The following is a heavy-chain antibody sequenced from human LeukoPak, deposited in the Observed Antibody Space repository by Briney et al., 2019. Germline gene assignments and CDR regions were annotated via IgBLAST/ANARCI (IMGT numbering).Heavy chain of an antibody. CDR3: ARTRPITIFGVVPKYYFDY. J-gene: IGHJ4*02. Sequence: SETLSLTCTVSGGSISSYYWSWTRQPPGKGLEWIGYIYYSGSTNYNPSLKSRVTISVDTSKNQFSLKLSSVTAADTAVYYCARTRPITIFGVVPKYYFDYWGQGTLVTVSS. CDR2: IYYSGST. D-gene: IGHD3-3*01. CDR1: GGSISSYY. V-gene: IGHV4-59*01.